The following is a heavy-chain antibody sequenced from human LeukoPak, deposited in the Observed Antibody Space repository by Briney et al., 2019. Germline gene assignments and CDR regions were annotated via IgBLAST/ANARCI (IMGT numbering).Heavy chain of an antibody. Sequence: GGSLRLSCAASGFTFSSYSMNWVRQAPGKGLEWVSSISSSSTYIYYADSVKGRFTISRDNDKNSLYLQMKSLRAEDTAVYYCARLEYYYDSSEYPYFDYWGQGILVTVSS. V-gene: IGHV3-21*01. CDR1: GFTFSSYS. CDR2: ISSSSTYI. D-gene: IGHD3-22*01. J-gene: IGHJ4*02. CDR3: ARLEYYYDSSEYPYFDY.